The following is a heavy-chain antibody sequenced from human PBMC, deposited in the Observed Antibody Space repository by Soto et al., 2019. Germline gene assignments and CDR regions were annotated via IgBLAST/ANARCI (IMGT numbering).Heavy chain of an antibody. Sequence: EVQLVESGGGLVQPGGSLRLSCAASGFTVSSNYMSWVRQAPGKGLEWVSVIYSGGSTYYADSVKGRFTISRDNSNNTLYLQMNSLRAEDTAEYYCARETTVTRNFDYWGQGTLVTVSS. V-gene: IGHV3-66*01. CDR1: GFTVSSNY. D-gene: IGHD4-17*01. CDR3: ARETTVTRNFDY. J-gene: IGHJ4*02. CDR2: IYSGGST.